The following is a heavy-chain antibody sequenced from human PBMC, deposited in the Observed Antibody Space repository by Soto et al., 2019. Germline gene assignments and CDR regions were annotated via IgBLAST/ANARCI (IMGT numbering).Heavy chain of an antibody. V-gene: IGHV4-59*01. D-gene: IGHD3-16*02. Sequence: PSETLSLTCTVSGGSISSYYWSWIRQPPGKGLEWIGYIYYSGSTNYNPSLKSRVTISVDTSKNQFSLKLSSVTAADTAVYYCARGYYDYIWGSYRLTDWFAPWGQGTLVTVSS. CDR3: ARGYYDYIWGSYRLTDWFAP. CDR1: GGSISSYY. J-gene: IGHJ5*02. CDR2: IYYSGST.